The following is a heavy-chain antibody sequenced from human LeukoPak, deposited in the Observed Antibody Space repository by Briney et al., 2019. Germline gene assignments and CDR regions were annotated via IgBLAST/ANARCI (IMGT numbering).Heavy chain of an antibody. CDR2: INPNSGGT. CDR3: ARGSFRYCSGGSRPSVDY. J-gene: IGHJ4*02. Sequence: AAVKVSCKASGYTFTGYYMHWVRQAPAQGLEWMGGINPNSGGTNYAQKFQGRVTMTRDTSISTAYMELSRLRSDGTAVYNCARGSFRYCSGGSRPSVDYWGQGTLVTVSS. D-gene: IGHD2-15*01. CDR1: GYTFTGYY. V-gene: IGHV1-2*02.